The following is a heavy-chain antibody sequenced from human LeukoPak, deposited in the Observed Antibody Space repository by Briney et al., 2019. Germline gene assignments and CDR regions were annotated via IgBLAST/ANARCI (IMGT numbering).Heavy chain of an antibody. J-gene: IGHJ3*02. V-gene: IGHV4-38-2*01. CDR3: ARQSSWGSGPSI. Sequence: SETLSLTCAVSGYSISSGYYWGWIRQPPGKGLEWIGSIYHSGSTYYNPSLKSRVTISVDTSKNQFSLKLSSVTAADTAVYYCARQSSWGSGPSIWGQGTMVTDSS. D-gene: IGHD7-27*01. CDR2: IYHSGST. CDR1: GYSISSGYY.